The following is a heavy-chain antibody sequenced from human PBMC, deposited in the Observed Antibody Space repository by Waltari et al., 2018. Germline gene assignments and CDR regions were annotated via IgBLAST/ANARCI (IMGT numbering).Heavy chain of an antibody. CDR3: TRGDCGSDCYIYFY. CDR1: GFTFSGSS. V-gene: IGHV3-73*01. CDR2: IREKGNIYAT. Sequence: EVQLVESGGGLVQPGGSLKVACSASGFTFSGSSIHWVRLTFGKGLGWVGRIREKGNIYATDYAASVKGRFTMSRDDSKNTAYLQMNSLKTEDTALYYCTRGDCGSDCYIYFYWGLGTLVTVSS. D-gene: IGHD2-21*02. J-gene: IGHJ4*02.